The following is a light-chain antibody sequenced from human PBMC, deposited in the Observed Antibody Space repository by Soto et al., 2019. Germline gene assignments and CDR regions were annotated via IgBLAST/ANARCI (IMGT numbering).Light chain of an antibody. Sequence: EIVLTQSPGTLSLSPGERATLSCRASQSVSSSSLGWYQQKPGQAPRLLIYGASSRATGIPDRFSGSGSGTDFTLTISRLESEDFAVYYCQQYGTSPWTFGQGTKVDIK. V-gene: IGKV3-20*01. J-gene: IGKJ1*01. CDR3: QQYGTSPWT. CDR1: QSVSSSS. CDR2: GAS.